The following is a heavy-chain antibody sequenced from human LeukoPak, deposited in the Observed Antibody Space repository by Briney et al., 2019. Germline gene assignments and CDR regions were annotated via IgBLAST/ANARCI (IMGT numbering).Heavy chain of an antibody. D-gene: IGHD3-22*01. J-gene: IGHJ4*02. CDR1: GFTFSTYS. CDR2: SSSSSSTI. Sequence: GSLRLSCAASGFTFSTYSMNWVRQAPGKGLEWVSYSSSSSSTIYYADSVKGRFTISRDNAKNSLYLQMNSLRAEDTAVYYCARGSTYYDSSGQVPFDYWGQGTLVTVSS. CDR3: ARGSTYYDSSGQVPFDY. V-gene: IGHV3-48*01.